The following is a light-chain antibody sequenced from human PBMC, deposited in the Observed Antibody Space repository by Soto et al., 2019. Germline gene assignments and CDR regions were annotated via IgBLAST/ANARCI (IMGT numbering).Light chain of an antibody. CDR2: GAS. CDR1: QSVSSNY. J-gene: IGKJ1*01. V-gene: IGKV3-20*01. CDR3: QQYGSSPPWT. Sequence: EVVMTQSPATLSVSPGERATLSCRASQSVSSNYLAWYQQIPGQAPRLLIYGASTRATGIPDRFSGSGSGTDFTLTISRLEPEDFAVYYCQQYGSSPPWTFGQGTKVDIK.